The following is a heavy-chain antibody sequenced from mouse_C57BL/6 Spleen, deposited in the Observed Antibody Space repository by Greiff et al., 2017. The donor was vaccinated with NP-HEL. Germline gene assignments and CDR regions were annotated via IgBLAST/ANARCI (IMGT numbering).Heavy chain of an antibody. D-gene: IGHD2-3*01. CDR2: INYDGSST. CDR3: AREGGGYYNYAMDY. Sequence: EVKLVESEGGLVQPGSSMKLSCTASGFTFSDYYMAWVRQVPEKGLEWVANINYDGSSTYYLDSLKSRFIISRDNAKNILYLQMSSLKSEDTATYYCAREGGGYYNYAMDYWGQGTSVTVSS. J-gene: IGHJ4*01. V-gene: IGHV5-16*01. CDR1: GFTFSDYY.